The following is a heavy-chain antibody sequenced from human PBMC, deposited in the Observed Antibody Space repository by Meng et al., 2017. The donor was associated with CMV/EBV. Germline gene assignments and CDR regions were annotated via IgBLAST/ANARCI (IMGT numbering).Heavy chain of an antibody. CDR1: VFTFSSYG. V-gene: IGHV3-30*02. CDR2: IRYDGSNK. Sequence: QVQLLESRGGVFHLWGSSRLSCAESVFTFSSYGMHWVRQAPGKGLEWVAFIRYDGSNKYYADSVKSRFTISRDNSKNTLYLQMNSLRAEDTAVYYCAKPPMASGDYFDYWGQGTLVTVSS. D-gene: IGHD3-10*01. J-gene: IGHJ4*02. CDR3: AKPPMASGDYFDY.